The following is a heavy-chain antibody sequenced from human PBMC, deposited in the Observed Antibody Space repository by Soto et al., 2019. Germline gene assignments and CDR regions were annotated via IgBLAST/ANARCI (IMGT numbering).Heavy chain of an antibody. J-gene: IGHJ4*02. Sequence: EVQLVESGGGLVQPGGSLRLSCAASGFTVSSNYMSWVRQAPGKGLEWVSSISSSSSYIYYADSVKGRFTISRDNAKNSLYLQMNSLRAEDTAVYYCASLEGSGSRNWGQGTLVTVSS. D-gene: IGHD1-26*01. CDR1: GFTVSSNY. CDR2: ISSSSSYI. CDR3: ASLEGSGSRN. V-gene: IGHV3-21*01.